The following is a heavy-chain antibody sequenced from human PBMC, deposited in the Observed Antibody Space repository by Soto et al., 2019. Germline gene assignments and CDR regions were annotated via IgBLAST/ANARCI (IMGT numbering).Heavy chain of an antibody. CDR2: IYHSGSA. CDR1: GLTFTRAW. D-gene: IGHD2-21*02. CDR3: ARVPGVVVSADDAFDI. J-gene: IGHJ3*02. V-gene: IGHV4-4*02. Sequence: VHLVESGGDLVEPGGSLRLSCVVSGLTFTRAWINWVRQAPGKGLEWMGEIYHSGSAHYNPSLKSRATISLDKSKNQFSLRLTSVTAADTAVYYCARVPGVVVSADDAFDIWGPGTRVIVSS.